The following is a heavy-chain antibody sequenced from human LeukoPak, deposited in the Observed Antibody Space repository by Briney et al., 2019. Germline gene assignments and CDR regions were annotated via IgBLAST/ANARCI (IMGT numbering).Heavy chain of an antibody. V-gene: IGHV3-48*04. CDR1: GFTFSSYS. CDR2: ISSTGSNI. J-gene: IGHJ4*02. D-gene: IGHD3-22*01. CDR3: AATCYYDGSGDY. Sequence: GGSLRLSCAASGFTFSSYSMNWVRQAPGKGLEWVSYISSTGSNIYYADSVKGRFTISRDNAKNSLYLLMNSLRTEDTAVYYCAATCYYDGSGDYWGQGTLVTVSS.